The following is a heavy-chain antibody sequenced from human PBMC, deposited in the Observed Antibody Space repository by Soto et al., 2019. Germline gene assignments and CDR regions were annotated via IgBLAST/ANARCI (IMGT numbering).Heavy chain of an antibody. Sequence: GASVKVSCKASGYTFTSYYMRWVRQAPGQGLEWMGIINPSGGSTSYAQKFQGRVTMTRDTSTSTVYMELSSLRSEDTAVYYCARGVKSIAARVWFDPWGQGTLVTVSS. CDR1: GYTFTSYY. D-gene: IGHD6-6*01. CDR2: INPSGGST. V-gene: IGHV1-46*01. J-gene: IGHJ5*02. CDR3: ARGVKSIAARVWFDP.